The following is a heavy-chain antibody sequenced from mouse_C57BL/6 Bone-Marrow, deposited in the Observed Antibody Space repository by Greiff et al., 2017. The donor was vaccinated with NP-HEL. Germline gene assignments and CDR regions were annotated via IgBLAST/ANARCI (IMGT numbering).Heavy chain of an antibody. CDR1: GYTFTTYP. Sequence: QVQLQQSGAELVKPGASVKMSCKASGYTFTTYPIEWVKQNHGKSLEWIGNFHPYNDDTAYNEKFKNKATLTVEKSSSTVYLELSRLTSEDSSVYYCARGGNYWYYFDYWGQGTTLTVSS. V-gene: IGHV1-47*01. J-gene: IGHJ2*01. D-gene: IGHD2-1*01. CDR3: ARGGNYWYYFDY. CDR2: FHPYNDDT.